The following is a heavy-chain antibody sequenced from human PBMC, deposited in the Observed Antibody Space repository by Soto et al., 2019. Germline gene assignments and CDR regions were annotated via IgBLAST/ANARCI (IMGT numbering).Heavy chain of an antibody. V-gene: IGHV3-74*01. CDR3: ARDGSDIVVVPAAIPDNWFDP. CDR1: GFTLSSYW. D-gene: IGHD2-2*01. CDR2: INSDGSST. J-gene: IGHJ5*02. Sequence: SGGSLRLSCAASGFTLSSYWMHWVRQAPGKGLVWVSRINSDGSSTSYADSVKGRFTISRDNAKNTLYLQMNSLRAEDTAVYYCARDGSDIVVVPAAIPDNWFDPWGQGTLVTVSS.